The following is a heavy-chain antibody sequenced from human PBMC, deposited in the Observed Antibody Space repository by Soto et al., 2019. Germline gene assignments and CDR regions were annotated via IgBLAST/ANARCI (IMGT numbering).Heavy chain of an antibody. CDR2: INPGGIT. CDR1: GGSLSGYY. CDR3: ARVKRDIVATKRVSLYYGMDG. V-gene: IGHV4-34*01. J-gene: IGHJ6*02. D-gene: IGHD5-12*01. Sequence: LSLTCAVYGGSLSGYYWTWIRQPPGKGLEWIGEINPGGITNYNPSVKSRLTISLDTSQKQVSLELTSVTAADTAVYYCARVKRDIVATKRVSLYYGMDGWGQGTTVTVSS.